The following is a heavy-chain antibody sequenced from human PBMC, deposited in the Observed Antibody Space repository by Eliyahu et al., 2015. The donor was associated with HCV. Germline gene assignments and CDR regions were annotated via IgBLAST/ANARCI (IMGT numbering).Heavy chain of an antibody. CDR2: IYYSGST. D-gene: IGHD3-3*01. CDR3: ARQRAYYDFWSGYSYYYYYGMDV. CDR1: GGSISSSSYY. V-gene: IGHV4-39*01. Sequence: QLQLQESGPGLVKPSETLSLTCTVSGGSISSSSYYWGWIRQPPGKGLEWIGSIYYSGSTYYNPSLKSRVTISVDTSKNQFSLKLSSVTAADTAVYYCARQRAYYDFWSGYSYYYYYGMDVWGQGTTVTVSS. J-gene: IGHJ6*02.